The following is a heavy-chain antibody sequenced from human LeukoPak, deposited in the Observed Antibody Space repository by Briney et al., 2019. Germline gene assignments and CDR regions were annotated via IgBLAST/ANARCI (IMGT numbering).Heavy chain of an antibody. V-gene: IGHV4-59*11. Sequence: SETLSLTCTVSGGSISSHYWSWIRQSPGKGLEWIGYIYYSGSTNYNPSLKSRVTISVDTSKNQFSLKLSSVTAADTAVYYCARVTGYMIEDYFDYWGQGTLVTVSS. CDR3: ARVTGYMIEDYFDY. CDR2: IYYSGST. D-gene: IGHD3-22*01. CDR1: GGSISSHY. J-gene: IGHJ4*02.